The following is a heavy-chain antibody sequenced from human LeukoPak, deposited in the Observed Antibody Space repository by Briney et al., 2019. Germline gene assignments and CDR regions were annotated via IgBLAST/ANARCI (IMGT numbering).Heavy chain of an antibody. CDR1: GFTFSSYW. CDR3: ARDYRGYRAPYYFDY. V-gene: IGHV3-7*01. CDR2: IKQDGSEK. Sequence: GGSLRLSCAASGFTFSSYWMSWVRQAPGKGLEWVANIKQDGSEKYYVDSVKGRFTISRDNGKNSLYLQMNSLRAEDTAVYYCARDYRGYRAPYYFDYWGQGTLVTVSS. D-gene: IGHD2-15*01. J-gene: IGHJ4*02.